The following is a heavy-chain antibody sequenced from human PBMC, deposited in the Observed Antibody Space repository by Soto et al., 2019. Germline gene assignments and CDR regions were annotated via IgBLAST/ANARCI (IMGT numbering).Heavy chain of an antibody. CDR3: AKVGWGGDS. J-gene: IGHJ5*01. CDR1: GDSVSRGRYH. CDR2: KPYTGSP. V-gene: IGHV4-61*01. Sequence: XATLSLTCSVSGDSVSRGRYHWSWIRQPPGKGLEWIGFKPYTGSPDYNPSLKSRVVISIDRSKNQFSLKLSSVTATDTAVYFCAKVGWGGDSWGQGTLVTVSS. D-gene: IGHD7-27*01.